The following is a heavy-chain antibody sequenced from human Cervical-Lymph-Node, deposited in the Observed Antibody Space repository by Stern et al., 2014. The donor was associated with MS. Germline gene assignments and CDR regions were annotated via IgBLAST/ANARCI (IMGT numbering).Heavy chain of an antibody. CDR1: GYSFTTFG. CDR2: INTYNEDT. D-gene: IGHD1-1*01. V-gene: IGHV1-18*01. CDR3: VTSYCSIDNCPARHDDWFDP. Sequence: QDQLVQSGAEVKKPGASVNVSCKASGYSFTTFGISWVRQAPGQGLEWMGWINTYNEDTIYAQNFQGRVTMTTDTSTTTVHMELRSLRFDDTAVYYCVTSYCSIDNCPARHDDWFDPWGQGTLVSVSS. J-gene: IGHJ5*02.